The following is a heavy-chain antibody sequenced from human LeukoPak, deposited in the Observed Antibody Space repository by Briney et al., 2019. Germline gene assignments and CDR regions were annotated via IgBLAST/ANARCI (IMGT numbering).Heavy chain of an antibody. CDR1: GYTFTGYY. Sequence: ASVKVSCKASGYTFTGYYMHWVRQAPGQGLEWMGWINPNSGGTNYAQKFQGRVTMTRDTSISTAYMELSRLRSDATAVYYCARALAATYYYDSSGLGAFDIWGQGTMVTVSS. V-gene: IGHV1-2*02. D-gene: IGHD3-22*01. J-gene: IGHJ3*02. CDR2: INPNSGGT. CDR3: ARALAATYYYDSSGLGAFDI.